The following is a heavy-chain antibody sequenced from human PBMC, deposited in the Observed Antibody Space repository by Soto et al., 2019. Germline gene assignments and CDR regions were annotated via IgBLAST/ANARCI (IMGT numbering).Heavy chain of an antibody. Sequence: GGSLRLSCAASGFTFSSYGMHWVRQAPGKGLEWVAVISYDGSNKNYADSVKGRFTISRDNSKNTLYLQMNSLRPEDTAVYHCAKAGATVRDMYYFDYWGQGTLVTVSS. CDR1: GFTFSSYG. CDR2: ISYDGSNK. V-gene: IGHV3-30*18. J-gene: IGHJ4*02. CDR3: AKAGATVRDMYYFDY. D-gene: IGHD4-17*01.